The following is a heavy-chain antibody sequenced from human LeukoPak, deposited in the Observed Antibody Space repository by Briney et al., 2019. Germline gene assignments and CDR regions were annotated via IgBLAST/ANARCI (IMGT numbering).Heavy chain of an antibody. CDR1: GYTFTSYG. V-gene: IGHV1-18*01. Sequence: ASVKVSCKASGYTFTSYGISWVRQAPGQGLEWMGWISAYNGNTNYAQKLQGRVTMTTDTSTSTAYMELRSLRSDDTAVYYCARDWVENRYYYDSSGYQFDYWGQGTLVTVSS. D-gene: IGHD3-22*01. CDR2: ISAYNGNT. CDR3: ARDWVENRYYYDSSGYQFDY. J-gene: IGHJ4*02.